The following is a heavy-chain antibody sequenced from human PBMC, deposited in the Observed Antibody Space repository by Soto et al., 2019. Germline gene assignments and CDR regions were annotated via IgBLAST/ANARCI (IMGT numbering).Heavy chain of an antibody. J-gene: IGHJ4*02. CDR2: TYYRSKWYN. Sequence: QAVSLTGASSGGSVSDNSAAWSWVRQSPSRGLEWLGRTYYRSKWYNDYAVSVKSRITVTTDTSKNQFSLHLNSVTPDDPAVYYCARDFPYYVSSHSYFDYCGQETLVTVSS. CDR1: GGSVSDNSAA. V-gene: IGHV6-1*01. CDR3: ARDFPYYVSSHSYFDY. D-gene: IGHD3-16*01.